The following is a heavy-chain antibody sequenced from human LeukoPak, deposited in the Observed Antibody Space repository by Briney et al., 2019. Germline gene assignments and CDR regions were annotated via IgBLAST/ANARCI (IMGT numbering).Heavy chain of an antibody. CDR1: GYTFTGYY. J-gene: IGHJ4*02. CDR3: ARGVVRGVHPVYFDY. CDR2: INPNSGGT. V-gene: IGHV1-2*02. Sequence: ASVKVSCKASGYTFTGYYMHWVRQAPGQGLEWMGWINPNSGGTNYAQKLQGRVTMTRDTSISTAYMELSRLRSDDTAVYYCARGVVRGVHPVYFDYWGQGTLVTVSS. D-gene: IGHD3-10*01.